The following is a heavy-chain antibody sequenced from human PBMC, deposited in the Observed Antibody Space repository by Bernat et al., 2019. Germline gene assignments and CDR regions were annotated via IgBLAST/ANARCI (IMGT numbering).Heavy chain of an antibody. Sequence: QVQLVESGGGVVQPGRSLRLSCAASGFTFTSYGMHWVPQAPGKGLEWVAVISYDGSNKYYADSVKGRFTISRDNSKNTLYLQMNSLRAEDTAVYYCAKDPAKLLWFGELGAFDIWGQGTMVTASS. V-gene: IGHV3-30*18. CDR3: AKDPAKLLWFGELGAFDI. CDR1: GFTFTSYG. J-gene: IGHJ3*02. D-gene: IGHD3-10*01. CDR2: ISYDGSNK.